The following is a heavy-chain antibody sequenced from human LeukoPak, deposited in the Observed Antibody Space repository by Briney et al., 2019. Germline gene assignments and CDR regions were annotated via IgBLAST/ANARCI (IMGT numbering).Heavy chain of an antibody. CDR1: GFTFSSYW. D-gene: IGHD4-23*01. J-gene: IGHJ4*02. V-gene: IGHV3-74*01. CDR3: ATEHYGGYRN. Sequence: GESLRLSCAASGFTFSSYWMHWVRQAPGKGLVWVSRINSDGSSTNYADSVKGRFTMSRDNAKNTLYLQMNSLRAEDTAVYYCATEHYGGYRNWGQGTLVIVSS. CDR2: INSDGSST.